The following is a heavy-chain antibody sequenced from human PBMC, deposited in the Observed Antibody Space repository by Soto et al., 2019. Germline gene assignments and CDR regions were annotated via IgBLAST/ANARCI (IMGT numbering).Heavy chain of an antibody. CDR2: IRPNGGST. CDR1: GYTFTAYY. J-gene: IGHJ6*02. D-gene: IGHD6-13*01. Sequence: ASVKVSCKASGYTFTAYYIHWVRQAPGQEFEWMGWIRPNGGSTDFAREFQGRFTMTWDTSISTAYMDLSSLRSDDTAVYYCARGSVASAAEPTGMDVWGQGTTVTVSS. V-gene: IGHV1-2*02. CDR3: ARGSVASAAEPTGMDV.